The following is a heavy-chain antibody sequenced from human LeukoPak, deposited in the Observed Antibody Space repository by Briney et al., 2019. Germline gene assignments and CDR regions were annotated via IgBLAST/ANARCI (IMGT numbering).Heavy chain of an antibody. J-gene: IGHJ6*02. CDR3: ARAPITMVRGVYYDMDV. CDR1: GYTFTGYY. Sequence: ASVKVSCKASGYTFTGYYMHWVRQAPGQGLEWMGWINPNSGGTNYAQKFQGWVTMTRDTSISTAYMELSRLRSDDTAVYYCARAPITMVRGVYYDMDVWGQGTTVTVSS. CDR2: INPNSGGT. V-gene: IGHV1-2*04. D-gene: IGHD3-10*01.